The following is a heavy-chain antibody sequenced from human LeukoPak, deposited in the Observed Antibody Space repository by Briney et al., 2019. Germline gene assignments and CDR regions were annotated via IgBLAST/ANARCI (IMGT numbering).Heavy chain of an antibody. CDR2: INPGDSET. D-gene: IGHD6-19*01. CDR3: ARPGYRSRYFDY. Sequence: GESLKISCKGSGYSFTSYRIGWVRQMPGKGLEWMGIINPGDSETKYSPSFQGQVTISADKSITTAYLQWSSLKASDTAIYYCARPGYRSRYFDYWGQGTLVTVSS. V-gene: IGHV5-51*01. CDR1: GYSFTSYR. J-gene: IGHJ4*02.